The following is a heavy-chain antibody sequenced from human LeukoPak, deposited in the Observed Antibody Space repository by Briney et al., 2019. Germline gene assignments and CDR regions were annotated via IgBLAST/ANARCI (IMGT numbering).Heavy chain of an antibody. CDR2: IYYSGST. D-gene: IGHD2-8*01. CDR1: GGSISSGGYY. CDR3: ANNIARTWGMEY. J-gene: IGHJ4*02. V-gene: IGHV4-31*03. Sequence: SQTLSLTCTVSGGSISSGGYYWSWIRQHPGKGLEWIGYIYYSGSTYYNPSLKSRVTISVDTSKNQFSLKLSSVTAADTGVYYCANNIARTWGMEYWGQGTLVTVSS.